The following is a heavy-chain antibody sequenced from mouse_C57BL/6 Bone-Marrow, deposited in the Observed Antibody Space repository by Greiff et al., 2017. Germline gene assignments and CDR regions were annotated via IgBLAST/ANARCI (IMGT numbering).Heavy chain of an antibody. V-gene: IGHV14-2*01. CDR2: IDPEDGET. CDR3: TRSLIYYGTNY. CDR1: GFNIKDYY. D-gene: IGHD1-1*01. Sequence: VQLQQSGAELVKPGASVKLSCKASGFNIKDYYIHWVKQRTEQGLEWIGRIDPEDGETKYAPKFQDKATITADTSSNTAYLQLSSLTSEDTAVYYCTRSLIYYGTNYWGRGTTLTVSS. J-gene: IGHJ2*01.